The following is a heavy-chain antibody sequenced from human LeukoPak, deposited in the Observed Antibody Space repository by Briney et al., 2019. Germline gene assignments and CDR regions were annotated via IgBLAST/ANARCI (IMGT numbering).Heavy chain of an antibody. CDR2: IITYNGNT. Sequence: ASVKVSCKASGYTFTGYYMHWVRQAPGQGLEWMGYIITYNGNTKYAQKLQGRVTITTDTSTSTAYMEVRSLRSDDTAVFYCAREAPVAAGSDAFDIWGQGIMVTVSS. V-gene: IGHV1-18*04. CDR1: GYTFTGYY. J-gene: IGHJ3*02. D-gene: IGHD6-19*01. CDR3: AREAPVAAGSDAFDI.